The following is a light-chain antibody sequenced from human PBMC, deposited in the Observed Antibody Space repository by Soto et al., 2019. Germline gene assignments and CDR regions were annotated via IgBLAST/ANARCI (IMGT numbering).Light chain of an antibody. V-gene: IGKV3-15*01. CDR3: QQYNNWPPDRT. CDR2: GAS. Sequence: DIVMTQSPATLSVSPGDRAALSCRASQSVGSNLAWYQQKPGQAPRLLIYGASTRATGIPARFSGSGSGTEFTLTIRGLQSEYFAVYFCQQYNNWPPDRTFGQGTKVEIK. J-gene: IGKJ1*01. CDR1: QSVGSN.